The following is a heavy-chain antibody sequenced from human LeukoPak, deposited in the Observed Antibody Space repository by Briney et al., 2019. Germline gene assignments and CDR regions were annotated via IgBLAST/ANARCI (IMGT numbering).Heavy chain of an antibody. CDR3: ARLYSGYDNGNY. Sequence: APVKVSCKASGYTFTGYYMHWVRQAPGQGLEWMGWINPNSGGTNYAQKFQGRVTMTRDTSISTAYMELSRLRSDDTVVYYCARLYSGYDNGNYWGQGTLVTVSS. CDR1: GYTFTGYY. J-gene: IGHJ4*02. CDR2: INPNSGGT. D-gene: IGHD5-12*01. V-gene: IGHV1-2*02.